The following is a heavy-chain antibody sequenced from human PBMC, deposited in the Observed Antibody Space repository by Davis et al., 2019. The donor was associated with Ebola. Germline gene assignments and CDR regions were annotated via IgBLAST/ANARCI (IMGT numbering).Heavy chain of an antibody. D-gene: IGHD3-22*01. CDR2: ISSSGSTI. CDR1: GFTFSDYY. J-gene: IGHJ4*02. V-gene: IGHV3-11*01. Sequence: PGGSLRLSCAASGFTFSDYYMSWVRQAPGKGLEWVSYISSSGSTIYYADSVKGRFTISRDNAKNSLYLQMNSLRAEDTAVYYCARVSTMIVVDNLYFDYWGQGTLVTVSS. CDR3: ARVSTMIVVDNLYFDY.